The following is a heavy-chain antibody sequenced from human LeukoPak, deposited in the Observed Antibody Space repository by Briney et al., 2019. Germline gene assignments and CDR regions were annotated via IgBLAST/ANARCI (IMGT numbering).Heavy chain of an antibody. J-gene: IGHJ3*02. V-gene: IGHV3-13*04. CDR2: IGTAGDT. Sequence: GGSLRLSCAASGFAFSSYDMHWVRQATGKGLEWVSAIGTAGDTYYPGSVKGRFTIPRENAKNSLYLQMNSLRAGDTAVYCCARAYRGYYGSGSYYNDAFDIWGQGTMVTVSS. CDR1: GFAFSSYD. D-gene: IGHD3-10*01. CDR3: ARAYRGYYGSGSYYNDAFDI.